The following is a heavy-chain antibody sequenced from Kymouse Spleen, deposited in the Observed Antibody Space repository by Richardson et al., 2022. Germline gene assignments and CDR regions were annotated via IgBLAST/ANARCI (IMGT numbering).Heavy chain of an antibody. V-gene: IGHV3-9*01. D-gene: IGHD1-26*01. CDR2: ISWNSGSI. Sequence: EVQLVESGGGLVQPGRSLRLSCAASGFTFDDYAMHWVRQAPGKGLEWVSGISWNSGSIGYADSVKGRFTISRDNAKNSLYLQMNSLRAEDTALYYCAKDSDSGVYGHYYYYGMDVWGQGTTVTVSS. CDR1: GFTFDDYA. J-gene: IGHJ6*02. CDR3: AKDSDSGVYGHYYYYGMDV.